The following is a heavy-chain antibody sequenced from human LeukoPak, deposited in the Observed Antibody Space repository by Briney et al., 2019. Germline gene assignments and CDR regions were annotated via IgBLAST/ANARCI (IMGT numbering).Heavy chain of an antibody. Sequence: GGSLRLSCAASRFTFGSSWMSWVRQAPGKGLECVANIKRDGSEKNYVDSVKGRFTISRDNAKNSLYLQMNSLRAEDTAVYYCTPYSSSSGSFQHWGQGTLVTVSS. CDR1: RFTFGSSW. CDR2: IKRDGSEK. CDR3: TPYSSSSGSFQH. D-gene: IGHD6-6*01. V-gene: IGHV3-7*01. J-gene: IGHJ1*01.